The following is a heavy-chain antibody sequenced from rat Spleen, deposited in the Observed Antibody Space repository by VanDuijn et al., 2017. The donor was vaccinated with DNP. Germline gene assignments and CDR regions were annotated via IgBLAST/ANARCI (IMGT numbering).Heavy chain of an antibody. CDR3: ARHVLPLRVWDY. D-gene: IGHD1-4*01. CDR2: ISYDGGST. J-gene: IGHJ2*01. V-gene: IGHV5-22*01. Sequence: EVQLVESGGGLVQPGRSLKLSCAASGFTFSDYYMAWVRQAPTKGLEWVAYISYDGGSTYYGDSVKGRFTISRDIVKNILYLQMNSLRSEDMATYYCARHVLPLRVWDYWGQGVMVTVSS. CDR1: GFTFSDYY.